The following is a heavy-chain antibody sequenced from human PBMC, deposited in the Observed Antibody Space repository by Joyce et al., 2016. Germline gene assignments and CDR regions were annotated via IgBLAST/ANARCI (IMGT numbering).Heavy chain of an antibody. CDR1: GDSISSGNYY. V-gene: IGHV4-30-4*01. CDR3: ARVAAAGGTYYYYMDV. J-gene: IGHJ6*03. CDR2: ISYSGNT. D-gene: IGHD6-13*01. Sequence: QVQLQESGPGLVKPSQTLSLTCTVSGDSISSGNYYWNWIRQHPGMGLEWIGYISYSGNTYYNPSLKGRVTISVDTSKNRFSLKLTFVTAADTAVYYCARVAAAGGTYYYYMDVWGKGTTVTVSS.